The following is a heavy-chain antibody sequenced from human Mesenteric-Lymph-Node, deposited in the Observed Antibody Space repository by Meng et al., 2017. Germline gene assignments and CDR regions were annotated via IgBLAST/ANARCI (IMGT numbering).Heavy chain of an antibody. CDR1: GFTFPPYV. CDR3: ANTYCEGDGCDRSIER. CDR2: ISGSGGDRT. V-gene: IGHV3-23*01. J-gene: IGHJ4*02. D-gene: IGHD3-22*01. Sequence: GGSLRLSCSASGFTFPPYVMTWVRQAPGKGLEWVSSISGSGGDRTFYTDSVKGRFIISRDNSRNTVYLQMTSLRDDDTAVYYCANTYCEGDGCDRSIERWGQGTTVTVSS.